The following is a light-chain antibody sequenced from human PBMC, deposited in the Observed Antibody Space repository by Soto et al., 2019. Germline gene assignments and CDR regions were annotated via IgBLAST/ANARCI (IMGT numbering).Light chain of an antibody. Sequence: EIVLTQSPATLSLSPGERATLSCGASQSVSSSYLAWYQQKPGLAPRLLIYDASSRATGIPDRFSGSGSGTPFTLAISILQSKPFAGYYCPQYHNWHSITFGHGTPLAIK. CDR1: QSVSSSY. V-gene: IGKV3D-20*01. CDR3: PQYHNWHSIT. J-gene: IGKJ5*01. CDR2: DAS.